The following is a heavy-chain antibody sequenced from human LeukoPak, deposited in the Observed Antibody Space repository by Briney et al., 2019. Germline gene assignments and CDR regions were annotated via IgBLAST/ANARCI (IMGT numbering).Heavy chain of an antibody. D-gene: IGHD5-24*01. CDR1: GFTFSIYA. CDR3: AKLRSEDGYNYPY. V-gene: IGHV3-23*01. J-gene: IGHJ4*02. CDR2: ISGSGGST. Sequence: GGSLRLSCAASGFTFSIYAMSWVRQAPGKGLEWVSAISGSGGSTYYADSVKGRFTISRDNSKNTLYLQMNSLRAEDTAVYYCAKLRSEDGYNYPYWGQGTLVTVSS.